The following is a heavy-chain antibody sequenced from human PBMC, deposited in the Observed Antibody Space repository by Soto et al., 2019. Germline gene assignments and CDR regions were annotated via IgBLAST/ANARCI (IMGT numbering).Heavy chain of an antibody. Sequence: QVQLVESGGGVVKPGRSLRLSCAASGFTFSSYAMHWVRQAPGKGLEWVAVISYDGSNKYYADSVKGRFTISRDNSKNTLYLQMNSLRVEDTAVYYCARARKYCSGGSCYSALDYWGQGTLVTVSS. CDR3: ARARKYCSGGSCYSALDY. V-gene: IGHV3-30-3*01. CDR2: ISYDGSNK. D-gene: IGHD2-15*01. J-gene: IGHJ4*02. CDR1: GFTFSSYA.